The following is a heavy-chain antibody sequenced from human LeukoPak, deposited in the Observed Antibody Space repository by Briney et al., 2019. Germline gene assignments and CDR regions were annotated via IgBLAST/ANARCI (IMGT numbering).Heavy chain of an antibody. CDR2: ISSSSSYI. Sequence: GGSLRLSCAASGFTFSSYSMNWVRQAPGKGLEWVSSISSSSSYIYYADSVKGRFTISRDNAKNSLYLQLNSLRAEDTAVYYCATYSKQWLVLAFDIWGQGTMVTVSS. J-gene: IGHJ3*02. V-gene: IGHV3-21*01. CDR1: GFTFSSYS. D-gene: IGHD6-19*01. CDR3: ATYSKQWLVLAFDI.